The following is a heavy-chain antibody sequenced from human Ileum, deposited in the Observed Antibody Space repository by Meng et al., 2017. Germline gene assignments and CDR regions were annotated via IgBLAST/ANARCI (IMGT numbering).Heavy chain of an antibody. D-gene: IGHD5-18*01. CDR2: IIPIFGTA. Sequence: SVKVSCKASGGTFSSYAISWVRQAPGQGLEWMGGIIPIFGTANYAQKFQGRVTITTDESTSTAYMELSSLRSEDTAVYYCARGRDGYSYGYYWDQGTLVTVSS. CDR1: GGTFSSYA. J-gene: IGHJ4*02. V-gene: IGHV1-69*05. CDR3: ARGRDGYSYGYY.